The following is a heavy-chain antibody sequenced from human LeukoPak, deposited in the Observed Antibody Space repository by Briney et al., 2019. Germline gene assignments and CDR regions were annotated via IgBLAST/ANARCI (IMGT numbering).Heavy chain of an antibody. V-gene: IGHV3-7*03. CDR1: GSTFGNYY. Sequence: PGGSLRLSCAASGSTFGNYYMSWVRQAPGKGLEWVANIKHDGAWKFYADSVKGRFTVSRDNAEKLVYLHMTSLRAEDTAMYFCAREGLSSGSLGDYWGQGILVTVSS. CDR3: AREGLSSGSLGDY. J-gene: IGHJ4*02. D-gene: IGHD6-19*01. CDR2: IKHDGAWK.